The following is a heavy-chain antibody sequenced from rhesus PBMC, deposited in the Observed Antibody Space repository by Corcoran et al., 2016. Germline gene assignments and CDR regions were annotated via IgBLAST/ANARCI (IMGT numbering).Heavy chain of an antibody. D-gene: IGHD4-29*01. J-gene: IGHJ4*01. CDR2: INGNSGST. CDR1: GASISSYW. CDR3: ARWKLRADY. Sequence: QVQLQESGPGLVKPSETLSPPCAVSGASISSYWWNWTRQPPGKGLEWIGEINGNSGSTNYNPSLKSRVTISKDASKNQFSLKLSSVTAADTAVYYCARWKLRADYWGQGVLVTVSS. V-gene: IGHV4-80*01.